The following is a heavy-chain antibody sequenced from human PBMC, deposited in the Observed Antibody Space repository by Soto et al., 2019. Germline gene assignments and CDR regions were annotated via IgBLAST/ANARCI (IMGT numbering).Heavy chain of an antibody. CDR2: ISNSGGRT. CDR3: AKDGVTGTRDYFGY. V-gene: IGHV3-64*04. Sequence: GGSLRLSCAASGFTFSNYEMHWVRQAPGKGLEYVSGISNSGGRTYYAESVKGRFTISRDNSKNTLYLQMNSLRAEDTAVYYFAKDGVTGTRDYFGYWGQETLVTVSS. J-gene: IGHJ4*02. D-gene: IGHD1-7*01. CDR1: GFTFSNYE.